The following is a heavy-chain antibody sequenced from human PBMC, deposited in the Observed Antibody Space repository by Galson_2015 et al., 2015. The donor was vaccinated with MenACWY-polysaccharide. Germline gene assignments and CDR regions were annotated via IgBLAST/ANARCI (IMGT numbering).Heavy chain of an antibody. D-gene: IGHD3-10*01. CDR3: ATQVLLWFGELPHFDY. CDR2: IKQDGSEK. J-gene: IGHJ4*02. Sequence: SLRLSCAASGFTFSSYWMSWVRQAPGKGLEWVANIKQDGSEKYYVDSVKGRFTISRDNAKNSLYLQMNSLRAEDTAVYYCATQVLLWFGELPHFDYWGQGTLVTVSS. V-gene: IGHV3-7*01. CDR1: GFTFSSYW.